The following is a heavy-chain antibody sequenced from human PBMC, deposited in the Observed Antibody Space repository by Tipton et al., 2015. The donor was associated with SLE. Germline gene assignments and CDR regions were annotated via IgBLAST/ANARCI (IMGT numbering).Heavy chain of an antibody. CDR2: IYYNGNT. D-gene: IGHD6-25*01. Sequence: GLVKPSETLTLTCTVSGGSINSRYWSWIRQPPGKGLEWIGYIYYNGNTNYNPSLNSRVTMSVDTSKNQFSLRLTSVTAADTAVYYCARTLGAIAHSVYDAFDIWGQGKMVTVSS. J-gene: IGHJ3*02. CDR3: ARTLGAIAHSVYDAFDI. V-gene: IGHV4-59*11. CDR1: GGSINSRY.